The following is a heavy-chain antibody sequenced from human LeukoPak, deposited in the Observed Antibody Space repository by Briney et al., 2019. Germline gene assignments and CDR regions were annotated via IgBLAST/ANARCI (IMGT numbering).Heavy chain of an antibody. CDR2: IYYSGST. J-gene: IGHJ3*02. D-gene: IGHD2-8*01. Sequence: SETLSLTCTVSGGSISSYYWSWIRQPPGKGLEWIGYIYYSGSTNYNPSLKSRVTISVDTSKNQFSLKLSSVTAAGTAVYYCACLSSNGRRAFDIWGQGTMVTVSS. V-gene: IGHV4-59*08. CDR1: GGSISSYY. CDR3: ACLSSNGRRAFDI.